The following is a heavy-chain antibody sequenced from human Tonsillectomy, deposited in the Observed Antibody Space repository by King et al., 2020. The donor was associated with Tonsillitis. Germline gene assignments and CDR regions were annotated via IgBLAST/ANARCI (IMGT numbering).Heavy chain of an antibody. CDR3: VRQGISGSYGPLDY. J-gene: IGHJ4*02. V-gene: IGHV4-59*08. D-gene: IGHD6-19*01. CDR1: GGSMSSYF. CDR2: IYNDGST. Sequence: VQLQESGPGLVKPSETLSLTCTVSGGSMSSYFWSWIRQPPGKELEWIGYIYNDGSTNYNPSLKSRVTISVDTSKNQFSLKLTSVTAADTAVYYCVRQGISGSYGPLDYWGQGTLVTVSS.